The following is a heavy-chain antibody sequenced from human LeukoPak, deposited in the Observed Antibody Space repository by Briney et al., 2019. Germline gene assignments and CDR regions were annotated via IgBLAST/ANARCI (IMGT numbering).Heavy chain of an antibody. Sequence: GGSLRLSCAASGFSVSSNYMTWVRQAPGKGLKWVSVIYSGGNTNYADSVKGRFTISRDNSKNTLYLQMNSLRAEDTAVYYCAKDLEATVSPPPHNWFDPWGQGTLVTVSS. V-gene: IGHV3-53*01. CDR3: AKDLEATVSPPPHNWFDP. J-gene: IGHJ5*02. CDR2: IYSGGNT. D-gene: IGHD4-11*01. CDR1: GFSVSSNY.